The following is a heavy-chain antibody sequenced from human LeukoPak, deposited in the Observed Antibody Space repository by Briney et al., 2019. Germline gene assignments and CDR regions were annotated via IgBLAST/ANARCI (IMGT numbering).Heavy chain of an antibody. V-gene: IGHV4-59*01. CDR2: VSYSGST. CDR1: GGSIGSYY. Sequence: AETLSLTCTVCGGSIGSYYWNWIRQPPGKGRECIGYVSYSGSTNYNPSLKSRVTMSVDKSKNQFSLKLSSVTAADTAVYFCARATSGYYFDFWDQGTLVTVSS. D-gene: IGHD3-22*01. J-gene: IGHJ4*02. CDR3: ARATSGYYFDF.